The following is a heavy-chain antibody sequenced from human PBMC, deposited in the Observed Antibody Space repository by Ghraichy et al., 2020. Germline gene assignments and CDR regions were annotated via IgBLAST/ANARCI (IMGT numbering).Heavy chain of an antibody. Sequence: SQTLSLTCVISGDNVSSNSGAWNWIRQSPSRGLEWLGRTYYTSQWHHDYAASVKSRMTITPDTSNNQVSLQLNSVTPEDTAVYYCSRDWAPGWFDPWGQGTLVTVSS. V-gene: IGHV6-1*01. CDR3: SRDWAPGWFDP. CDR2: TYYTSQWHH. J-gene: IGHJ5*02. CDR1: GDNVSSNSGA. D-gene: IGHD3-16*01.